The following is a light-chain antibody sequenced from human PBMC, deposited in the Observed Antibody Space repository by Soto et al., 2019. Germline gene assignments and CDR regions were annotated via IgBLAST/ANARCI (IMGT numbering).Light chain of an antibody. J-gene: IGKJ5*01. Sequence: DIQMTQSPSTLSASVVDRVTITLGSGQSISSWLACYQQKPGKAPKLLIYKASSLESGVPSRFSGSGSGTEFTLTISSLQPDDFATYYCQQYNSYSGMYTFGQGTRLEI. CDR1: QSISSW. CDR3: QQYNSYSGMYT. V-gene: IGKV1-5*03. CDR2: KAS.